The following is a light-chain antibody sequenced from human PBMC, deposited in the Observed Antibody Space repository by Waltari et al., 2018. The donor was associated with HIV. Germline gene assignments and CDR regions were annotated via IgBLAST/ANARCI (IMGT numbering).Light chain of an antibody. CDR3: SSYSTNTNNSPWV. J-gene: IGLJ3*02. V-gene: IGLV2-14*03. CDR1: TSDVGTYNY. Sequence: QSALAQPASVSGSPGQSITISCTGTTSDVGTYNYVSWYQQHPGKGPKLVIFDVSHRPSGISDRFCGSRSGNPASLTISGLRAEDEADYFCSSYSTNTNNSPWVFGGGTKVTVL. CDR2: DVS.